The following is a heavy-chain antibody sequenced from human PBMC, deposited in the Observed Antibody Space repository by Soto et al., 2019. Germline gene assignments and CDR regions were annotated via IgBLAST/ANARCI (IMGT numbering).Heavy chain of an antibody. CDR1: GLTFSSYA. D-gene: IGHD3-22*01. CDR2: ISYDGSNK. CDR3: ARDTYYYDSSGYNY. J-gene: IGHJ4*02. Sequence: GGSLRLSCAASGLTFSSYAMHWVRQAPGKGLEWVAVISYDGSNKYYADSVKGRFTISRDNSKNTLYLQMNSLRAEDTAVYYCARDTYYYDSSGYNYWGQGTLVTVSS. V-gene: IGHV3-30-3*01.